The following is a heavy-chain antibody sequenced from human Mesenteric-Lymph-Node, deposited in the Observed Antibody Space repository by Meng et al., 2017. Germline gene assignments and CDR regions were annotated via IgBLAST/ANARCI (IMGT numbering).Heavy chain of an antibody. CDR1: GFTFSDSY. CDR2: ISNSGNTM. J-gene: IGHJ4*02. V-gene: IGHV3-11*01. Sequence: GSLRLSCVASGFTFSDSYMTWIRQAPGKGLEWVSYISNSGNTMYYADSVKGRFTLSRDNARNSLFLQLNSLGADDTAVYYCARVWFFEYSSGWYFDYWGQGTLVTVSS. D-gene: IGHD6-19*01. CDR3: ARVWFFEYSSGWYFDY.